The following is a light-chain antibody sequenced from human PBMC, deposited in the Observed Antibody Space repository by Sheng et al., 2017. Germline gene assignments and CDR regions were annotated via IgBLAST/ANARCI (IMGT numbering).Light chain of an antibody. CDR1: QRVTSSY. CDR2: STS. J-gene: IGKJ2*03. Sequence: EIVLTQSPATLSLSPGERATLSCRASQRVTSSYLAWYQQKPGQAPRLLIYSTSTRATGIPDRFSGSGSGTDFTLTISRLEPEDFAVYYCQQYDSSPYSFGQGTKLEIE. V-gene: IGKV3-20*01. CDR3: QQYDSSPYS.